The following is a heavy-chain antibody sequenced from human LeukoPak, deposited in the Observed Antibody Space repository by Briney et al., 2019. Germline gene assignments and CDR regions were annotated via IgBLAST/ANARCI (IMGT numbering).Heavy chain of an antibody. CDR3: AKGAGGGPSSFDY. Sequence: GRSLRLSCTASGFTFSTYAMSWVRQAPGKGLEWVSGISTSGGSTYYADSVKGRFTISRDNSKNTMYLQMNRLRGEDTAVYYCAKGAGGGPSSFDYWGQGTLVTVSP. CDR1: GFTFSTYA. CDR2: ISTSGGST. J-gene: IGHJ4*02. V-gene: IGHV3-23*01. D-gene: IGHD2-15*01.